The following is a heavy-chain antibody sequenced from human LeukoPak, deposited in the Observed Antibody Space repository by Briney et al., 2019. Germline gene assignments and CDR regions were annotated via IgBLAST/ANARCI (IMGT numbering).Heavy chain of an antibody. V-gene: IGHV1-2*02. Sequence: ASVKVSCKASGYTFTGYYMHWVRQSPGQGLEWMGWINPNSGGTNYAQKFQGRVTMTRDTSISTADMELSRLRSDDTAGYYCARAIAARATEFDYWGQGTLVTVSS. CDR1: GYTFTGYY. CDR3: ARAIAARATEFDY. J-gene: IGHJ4*02. D-gene: IGHD6-6*01. CDR2: INPNSGGT.